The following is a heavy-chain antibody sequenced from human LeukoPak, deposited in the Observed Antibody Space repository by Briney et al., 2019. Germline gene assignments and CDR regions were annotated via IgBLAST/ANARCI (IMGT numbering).Heavy chain of an antibody. Sequence: PGGSLRLSCAASGFTFDDYAIHWVRQVPGKGLEWVSGISWNSGSIGYADSVKGRFTISRDNAKSSLYLQANSLKAEDTALHYCAVGIAVADTGYFHYWGQGTLVTVSS. CDR2: ISWNSGSI. CDR3: AVGIAVADTGYFHY. D-gene: IGHD6-19*01. CDR1: GFTFDDYA. J-gene: IGHJ4*02. V-gene: IGHV3-9*01.